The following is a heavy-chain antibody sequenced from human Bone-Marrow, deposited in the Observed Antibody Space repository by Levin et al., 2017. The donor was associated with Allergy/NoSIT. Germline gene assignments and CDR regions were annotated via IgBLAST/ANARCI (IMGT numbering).Heavy chain of an antibody. CDR1: GYTFTDYY. CDR2: IKTKDGGT. Sequence: GESLKISCKASGYTFTDYYIHWVRQAPGQGLEWVGRIKTKDGGTKYAQKFQGRVTVTRDTSISTAYMELSDLRSDDTAMYYCGTVWFDPWGQGTLVTVSS. CDR3: GTVWFDP. V-gene: IGHV1-2*06. J-gene: IGHJ5*02.